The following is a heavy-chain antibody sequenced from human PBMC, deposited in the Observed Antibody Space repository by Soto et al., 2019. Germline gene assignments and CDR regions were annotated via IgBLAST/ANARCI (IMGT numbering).Heavy chain of an antibody. CDR2: TYYRSKWYN. CDR1: GDSVSSNSAA. V-gene: IGHV6-1*01. J-gene: IGHJ5*02. CDR3: ARGNWNYSTNWFDP. D-gene: IGHD1-7*01. Sequence: SQTLSLTCAISGDSVSSNSAAWNWIRQSPSRGLEWLGKTYYRSKWYNDYAVSVRSRITINPDTSKNQFSLQLNSVTPEDTAVYYCARGNWNYSTNWFDPWGQGTLVTVSS.